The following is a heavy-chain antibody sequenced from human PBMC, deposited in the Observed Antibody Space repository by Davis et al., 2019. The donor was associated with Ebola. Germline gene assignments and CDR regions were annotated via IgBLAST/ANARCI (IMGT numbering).Heavy chain of an antibody. Sequence: GESLKISCAASGFTFSDYYMSWIRQAPGEGLEWVSYISSSGSTIYYADSVKGRFTISRDNAKNSLYLQMNSLRAEDTAVYYCARDYFYYDSSGYGYYYGMDVWGQGTTVTVSS. J-gene: IGHJ6*02. CDR1: GFTFSDYY. V-gene: IGHV3-11*04. CDR2: ISSSGSTI. CDR3: ARDYFYYDSSGYGYYYGMDV. D-gene: IGHD3-22*01.